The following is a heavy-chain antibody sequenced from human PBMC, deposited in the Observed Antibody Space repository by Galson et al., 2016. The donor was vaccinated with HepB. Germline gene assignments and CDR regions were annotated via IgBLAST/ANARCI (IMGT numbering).Heavy chain of an antibody. CDR3: ARGAADFADQRLDP. V-gene: IGHV4-31*03. Sequence: PLSLTCTVSGGSITSGDYYWTWIRQHPVKGLEWIGYIYDSGSTDYNPSLRGRLNISLDTTKNQFSLNLRSVTAADTAVYFCARGAADFADQRLDPWGQGTLVTVSS. J-gene: IGHJ5*02. CDR2: IYDSGST. D-gene: IGHD6-25*01. CDR1: GGSITSGDYY.